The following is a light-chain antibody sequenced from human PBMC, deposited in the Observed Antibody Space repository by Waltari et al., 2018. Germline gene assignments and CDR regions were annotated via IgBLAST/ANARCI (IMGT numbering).Light chain of an antibody. J-gene: IGLJ1*01. V-gene: IGLV2-14*01. Sequence: QSALTQPASVSGSPGQSITISCTAPSSDVGGYNYFPWYQQHPGQAPKSMIYDVSKRPSGVSNRFSGSKSGNTASLTISGLQAEDEADYYCSSYTSSSTYVFGTGTKVTVL. CDR3: SSYTSSSTYV. CDR1: SSDVGGYNY. CDR2: DVS.